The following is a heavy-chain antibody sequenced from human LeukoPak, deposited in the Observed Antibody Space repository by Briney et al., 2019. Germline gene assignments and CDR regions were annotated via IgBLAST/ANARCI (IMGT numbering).Heavy chain of an antibody. J-gene: IGHJ1*01. CDR2: ISAYNGNT. Sequence: GASVKVSCKASGYTFTSYGISWVRQAPGQGLEWMGWISAYNGNTNYAQKLQGRVTMTTDTSTSTAYMELRSLRSYDTAVYYCARSYYDILTGYFQHWGQGTLVTVSS. CDR1: GYTFTSYG. V-gene: IGHV1-18*01. D-gene: IGHD3-9*01. CDR3: ARSYYDILTGYFQH.